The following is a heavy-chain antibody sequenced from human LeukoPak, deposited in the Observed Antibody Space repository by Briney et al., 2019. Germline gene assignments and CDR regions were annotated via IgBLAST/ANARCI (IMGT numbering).Heavy chain of an antibody. J-gene: IGHJ6*02. CDR1: GGSISSSSYY. D-gene: IGHD5/OR15-5a*01. CDR2: IYHSGST. V-gene: IGHV4-39*07. Sequence: PSETLSLTCTVSGGSISSSSYYWGWIRQPPGKGLEWIGSIYHSGSTYYNPSLKSRVTISVDTSKNQFSLKLSSVTAADTAVYYCARDLSSHIVLNYYYYYGMDVWGQGTTVTVSS. CDR3: ARDLSSHIVLNYYYYYGMDV.